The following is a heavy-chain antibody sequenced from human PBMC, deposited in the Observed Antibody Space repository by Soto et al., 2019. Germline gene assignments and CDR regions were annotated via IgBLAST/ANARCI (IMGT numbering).Heavy chain of an antibody. Sequence: SETLSLTCTLSGGSISISSYYWGWIRQTPGKGLEWIGSMYFTGSSYYNPSLNSRVTISLDTSKNQFSLKLSSLTAEDTAVYFCARHEGSNPFYYGVDVWGQGTTVTVSS. V-gene: IGHV4-39*01. CDR1: GGSISISSYY. J-gene: IGHJ6*02. CDR3: ARHEGSNPFYYGVDV. D-gene: IGHD6-13*01. CDR2: MYFTGSS.